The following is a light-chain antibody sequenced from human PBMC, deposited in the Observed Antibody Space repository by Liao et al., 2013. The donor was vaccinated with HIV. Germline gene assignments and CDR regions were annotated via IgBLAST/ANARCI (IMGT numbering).Light chain of an antibody. V-gene: IGLV3-21*01. Sequence: SYLLTQPSSVSVAPGTTATITCGGDDFGTKRVHWYQQKPGQAPVMVISHDSERPSGIPERFSGSNSGNTATLTISRVEAGDEADYYCQVWDSNRDLVLFGGGTKLAVL. CDR2: HDS. J-gene: IGLJ2*01. CDR3: QVWDSNRDLVL. CDR1: DFGTKR.